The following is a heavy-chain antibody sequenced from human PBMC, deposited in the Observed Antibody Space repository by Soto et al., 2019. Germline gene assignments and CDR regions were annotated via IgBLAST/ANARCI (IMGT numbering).Heavy chain of an antibody. J-gene: IGHJ4*02. D-gene: IGHD3-22*01. CDR1: GGSISSGDYY. CDR3: ARLYYYDSSGYYPYYFDY. Sequence: NPSETLSLTCTVSGGSISSGDYYWSWIRQPPGKGLEWIGYIYYSGTTYYNPSLKSRVTISVDTSKNQFPLKLSSVTAADTAVYYCARLYYYDSSGYYPYYFDYWGQGTLVTVSS. V-gene: IGHV4-30-4*01. CDR2: IYYSGTT.